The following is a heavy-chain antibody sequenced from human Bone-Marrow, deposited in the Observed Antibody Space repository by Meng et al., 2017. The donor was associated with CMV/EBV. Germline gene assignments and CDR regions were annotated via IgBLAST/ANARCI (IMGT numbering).Heavy chain of an antibody. CDR2: INPNSGGT. Sequence: ASVKVSCKASGYTFTGYYMHWVRQAPGQGLEWMGWINPNSGGTNYAQKFQGRVTMTRDTSISTAYMELSSLRSEDTAVYYCASGYSYGYHYYYGMDVWGQGTTVTVSS. CDR3: ASGYSYGYHYYYGMDV. CDR1: GYTFTGYY. J-gene: IGHJ6*01. D-gene: IGHD5-18*01. V-gene: IGHV1-2*02.